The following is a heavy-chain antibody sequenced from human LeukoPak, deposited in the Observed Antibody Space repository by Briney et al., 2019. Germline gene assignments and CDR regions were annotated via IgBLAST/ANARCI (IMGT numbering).Heavy chain of an antibody. V-gene: IGHV4-34*01. CDR2: INYSGST. J-gene: IGHJ4*02. Sequence: SETLSLACAVYGGSFSGYYWSWIRQPPGKGREWIGEINYSGSTNYNPSLKSRVIISVDTSKNQFSLNLSSVTAADTAVYYCARGRRWNYFCSSTSCYEHDYWGQGTLVTVSS. CDR1: GGSFSGYY. D-gene: IGHD2-2*01. CDR3: ARGRRWNYFCSSTSCYEHDY.